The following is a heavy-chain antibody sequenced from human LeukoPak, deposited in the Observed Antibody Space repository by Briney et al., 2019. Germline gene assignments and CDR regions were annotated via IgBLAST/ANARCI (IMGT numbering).Heavy chain of an antibody. Sequence: PSGTLSLTCTVSGGSISSGGYYWSWIRQRPGKGREGIGYLYYRGSTSYNTHLKSRVTISVDTSKNQFSLKLSSVTAADTAVYYCARRYSSSPAGFPSYYYYMDLWGKGPTVTVSS. D-gene: IGHD6-6*01. CDR2: LYYRGST. J-gene: IGHJ6*03. CDR1: GGSISSGGYY. CDR3: ARRYSSSPAGFPSYYYYMDL. V-gene: IGHV4-31*03.